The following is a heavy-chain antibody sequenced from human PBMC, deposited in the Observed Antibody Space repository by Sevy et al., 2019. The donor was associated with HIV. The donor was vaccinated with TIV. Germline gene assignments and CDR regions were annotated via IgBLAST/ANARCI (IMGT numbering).Heavy chain of an antibody. D-gene: IGHD3-9*01. CDR2: IYHDGST. CDR1: GYSISSAYS. V-gene: IGHV4-38-2*02. CDR3: SSFGRLIIINDDTFEI. Sequence: SETLSLTYTVSGYSISSAYSWGWIRQPPGKGLEWIANIYHDGSTYYNASLNSRVTISIDTSKNQFSLKLSSVTAADTAVYYCSSFGRLIIINDDTFEIWGQGTMVTVSS. J-gene: IGHJ3*02.